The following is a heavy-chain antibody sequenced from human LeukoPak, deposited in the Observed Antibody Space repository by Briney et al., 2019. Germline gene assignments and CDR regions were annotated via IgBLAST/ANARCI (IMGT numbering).Heavy chain of an antibody. V-gene: IGHV1-2*02. Sequence: APVKVSCKASGYTFTDYYMLLLRQAPGQGIEWMGWINPNDGDTNYAQKLQGRVTMTRDTSNSTAHMEVSRLRSDDTAVYYCARANFLYCRSSTCLIDYWGQGTLVTVSS. D-gene: IGHD2-2*01. CDR1: GYTFTDYY. CDR3: ARANFLYCRSSTCLIDY. CDR2: INPNDGDT. J-gene: IGHJ4*02.